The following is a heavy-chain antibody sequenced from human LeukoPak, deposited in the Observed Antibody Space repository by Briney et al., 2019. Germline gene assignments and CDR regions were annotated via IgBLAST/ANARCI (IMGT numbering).Heavy chain of an antibody. D-gene: IGHD6-13*01. CDR1: GGSFSGYS. Sequence: PSETLSLPCAVYGGSFSGYSWSWIRQPAGKGLEWIGRTYTSGSTNYNPSLKSRVTISVDTSKNQFSLKLSSVTAADTAVYYCARVPTTYSSSWYDAFDIWGQGTMVTVSS. V-gene: IGHV4-59*10. J-gene: IGHJ3*02. CDR3: ARVPTTYSSSWYDAFDI. CDR2: TYTSGST.